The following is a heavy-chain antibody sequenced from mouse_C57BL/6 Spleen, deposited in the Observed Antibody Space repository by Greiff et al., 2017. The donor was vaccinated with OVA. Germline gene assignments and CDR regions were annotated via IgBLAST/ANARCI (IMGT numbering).Heavy chain of an antibody. V-gene: IGHV1-64*01. Sequence: QVQLKQPGAELVKPGASVKLSCKASGYTFTSSWMHWVKQRPGQGLEWIGMIHPNSGSTNYNEKFKSKATLTVDKSSSTAYMQLSSLTSEDSAVDCCARSLGGYYFGDWGQGATLTVA. D-gene: IGHD4-1*01. J-gene: IGHJ2*01. CDR3: ARSLGGYYFGD. CDR1: GYTFTSSW. CDR2: IHPNSGST.